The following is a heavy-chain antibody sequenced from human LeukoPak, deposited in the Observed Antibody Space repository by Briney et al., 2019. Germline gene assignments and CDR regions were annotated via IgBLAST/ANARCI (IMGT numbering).Heavy chain of an antibody. CDR1: GGSISSYY. J-gene: IGHJ4*02. D-gene: IGHD3-22*01. V-gene: IGHV4-59*13. Sequence: SETLSLTCTVSGGSISSYYWSWIRQPPGKGLEWIGYIYYSGSTNYNPPLKSRVTISVDTSKNQFSLRLSSVTAADTAVYYCARDTYYYDSSGYLVGYFDYWGQGTLVTVSS. CDR3: ARDTYYYDSSGYLVGYFDY. CDR2: IYYSGST.